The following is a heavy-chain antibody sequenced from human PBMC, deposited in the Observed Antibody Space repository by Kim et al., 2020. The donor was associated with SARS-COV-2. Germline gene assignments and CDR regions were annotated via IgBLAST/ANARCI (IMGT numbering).Heavy chain of an antibody. J-gene: IGHJ6*02. CDR2: ISYDGSNK. Sequence: GGSLRLSCAASGFTFSSYGMHWVRQAPGKGPEWVAVISYDGSNKNYADSVKGRFTISRDNSKNTLYLQMNSLRAEDTAVYYCAKDVSKGYSYGWNYYYYGMDVWGQGTTVTVSS. V-gene: IGHV3-30*18. CDR3: AKDVSKGYSYGWNYYYYGMDV. CDR1: GFTFSSYG. D-gene: IGHD5-18*01.